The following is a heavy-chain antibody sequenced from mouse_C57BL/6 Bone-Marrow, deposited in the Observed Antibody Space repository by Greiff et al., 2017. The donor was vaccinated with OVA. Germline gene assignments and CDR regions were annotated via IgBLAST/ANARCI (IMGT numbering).Heavy chain of an antibody. D-gene: IGHD2-1*01. CDR2: INPSSGYT. J-gene: IGHJ2*01. V-gene: IGHV1-4*01. Sequence: QVQLQQSGAELARPGASVKMSCKASGYTFTSYTMHWVKQRPGQGLEWIGYINPSSGYTKYNQKFKDKATLTADKSSSTAYMQLSSLTSDDSAVYYCARWGIYYGTLYYFDYWGQGTTLTVSS. CDR3: ARWGIYYGTLYYFDY. CDR1: GYTFTSYT.